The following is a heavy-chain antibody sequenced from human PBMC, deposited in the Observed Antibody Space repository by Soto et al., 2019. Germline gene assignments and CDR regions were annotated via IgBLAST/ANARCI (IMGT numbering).Heavy chain of an antibody. CDR2: ISAYNGNT. V-gene: IGHV1-18*01. CDR1: GYTFTSYG. D-gene: IGHD1-1*01. CDR3: ATDLRRYGIIDI. Sequence: GASVKVSCKASGYTFTSYGISWVRQAPGQGLEWMGWISAYNGNTNYAQKLQGRVTMTTDTSTSTAYMELSSLRSEDTAMYYCATDLRRYGIIDIWGQGTMVTVSS. J-gene: IGHJ3*02.